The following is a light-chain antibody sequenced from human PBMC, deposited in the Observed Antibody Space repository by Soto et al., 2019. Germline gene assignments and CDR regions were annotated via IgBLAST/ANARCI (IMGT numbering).Light chain of an antibody. CDR2: DAS. CDR1: QDISNY. CDR3: QQSFSPLTFGGGTPKLT. V-gene: IGKV1-33*01. Sequence: DIQMTQSPSSLSASVGDRVTITCQASQDISNYLNWYQQKPGKAPKLLXYDASNXXTGVPSRFNGGGSGTDFTLTISSLQPEDFATYYCQQSFSPLTFGGGTPKLTFGGGTKVDIK. J-gene: IGKJ4*01.